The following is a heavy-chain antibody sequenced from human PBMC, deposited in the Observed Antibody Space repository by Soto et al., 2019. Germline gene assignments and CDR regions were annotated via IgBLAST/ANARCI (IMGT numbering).Heavy chain of an antibody. Sequence: GGSLRLSCAASGFTFSGSAMHWVRQASGKGLEWVGRIRSKANSYATAYAASVKGRFTISRDDSKNTAYLQMNSLKTEDTAVYYCTILAVAGDYYYYYMDVWGKGTTVTVSS. J-gene: IGHJ6*03. CDR1: GFTFSGSA. CDR3: TILAVAGDYYYYYMDV. CDR2: IRSKANSYAT. V-gene: IGHV3-73*01. D-gene: IGHD6-19*01.